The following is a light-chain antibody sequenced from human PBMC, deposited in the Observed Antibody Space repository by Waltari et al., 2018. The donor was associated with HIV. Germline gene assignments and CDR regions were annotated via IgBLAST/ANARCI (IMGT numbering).Light chain of an antibody. CDR2: KDS. Sequence: SYELTQPPSVSVSPGQTARITCSGDALPKQYAYWYQQKPGQAPVLVIYKDSERPSGIPARFSGSNSGTTVTLTISGVQAEDEADYYCQSAGVFGTGTKVTVL. CDR3: QSAGV. J-gene: IGLJ1*01. V-gene: IGLV3-25*03. CDR1: ALPKQY.